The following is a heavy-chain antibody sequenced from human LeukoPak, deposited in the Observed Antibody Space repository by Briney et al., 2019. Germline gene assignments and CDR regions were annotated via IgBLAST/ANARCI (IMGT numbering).Heavy chain of an antibody. D-gene: IGHD6-13*01. CDR2: INPSGDST. J-gene: IGHJ1*01. Sequence: ASVKVSCKASGYSLTRYNMHWVRQAPGQGLEWMGIINPSGDSTSYAQKFQGRVTMTGDMSTSTVYMELSSLRSEDTAVYYCARGVSSSWSGDEYFHHWGQGTLVTVSS. CDR3: ARGVSSSWSGDEYFHH. CDR1: GYSLTRYN. V-gene: IGHV1-46*01.